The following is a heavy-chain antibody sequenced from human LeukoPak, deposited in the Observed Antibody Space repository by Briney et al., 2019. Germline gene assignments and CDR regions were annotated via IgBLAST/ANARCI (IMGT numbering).Heavy chain of an antibody. CDR1: GFTFSNYW. J-gene: IGHJ4*02. CDR2: ISAGGGST. CDR3: AKRTAYSSSWHNFDY. D-gene: IGHD6-13*01. Sequence: GGSLRLSCAASGFTFSNYWMSWVRQAPGKGLEWVSSISAGGGSTYYADSVKGRFTISRDNSKNTLYLQMNSLRAEDTAVYYCAKRTAYSSSWHNFDYWGQGTLVTVSS. V-gene: IGHV3-23*01.